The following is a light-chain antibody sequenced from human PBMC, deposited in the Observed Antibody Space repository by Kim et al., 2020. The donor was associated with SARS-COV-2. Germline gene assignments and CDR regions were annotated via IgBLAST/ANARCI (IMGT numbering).Light chain of an antibody. CDR2: GRN. J-gene: IGLJ2*01. CDR3: QSRDSGGNVV. CDR1: SLRSYY. V-gene: IGLV3-19*01. Sequence: SSGLTQDPAVSVALGQTVRITCQGDSLRSYYATWYQQKPRQAPVLVIYGRNSRPSGVPDRFSGSTSGNTASLTISGAQAEDEADFYCQSRDSGGNVVFGGGTKLTVL.